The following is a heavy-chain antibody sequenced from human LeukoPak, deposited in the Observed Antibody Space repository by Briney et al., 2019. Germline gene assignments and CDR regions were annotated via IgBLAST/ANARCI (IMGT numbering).Heavy chain of an antibody. J-gene: IGHJ4*02. CDR2: FDPEDGET. Sequence: ASVKVSCKVSGYTLTELSMHWVRQAPGKGLEWMGGFDPEDGETIYAQKFQGRVTMTEDTSTDTAYMELSSLRSDDTAVYYCATGMRGSYYDFDYWGQGTLVTVSS. CDR1: GYTLTELS. D-gene: IGHD1-26*01. CDR3: ATGMRGSYYDFDY. V-gene: IGHV1-24*01.